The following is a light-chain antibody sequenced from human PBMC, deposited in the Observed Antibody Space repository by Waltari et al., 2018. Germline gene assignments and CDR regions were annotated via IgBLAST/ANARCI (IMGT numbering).Light chain of an antibody. V-gene: IGKV3-20*01. CDR1: QSVSRA. J-gene: IGKJ1*01. CDR3: QHYVRLPAT. CDR2: GTS. Sequence: IVLTPSPGSLSLSPGVRATPSCRASQSVSRALAWYQQKPGQAPRLLIYGTSNRATGIPDRFSGSGSGTDFSLTISRLEPEDVAVYFCQHYVRLPATFGQGTKVEIK.